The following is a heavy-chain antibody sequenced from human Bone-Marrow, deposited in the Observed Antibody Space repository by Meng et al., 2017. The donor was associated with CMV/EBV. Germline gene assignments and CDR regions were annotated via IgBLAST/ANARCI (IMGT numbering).Heavy chain of an antibody. CDR1: GFTFSDYY. CDR3: ARGYPQGIVGMDV. J-gene: IGHJ6*02. CDR2: ISSSGSTI. Sequence: GESLKISCAASGFTFSDYYMSWIRQAPGKGLEWVSYISSSGSTIYYADSVKGRFTISRDNAKNSLYLQMNSLRAEDTAVYYCARGYPQGIVGMDVWGQGTTVTVSS. V-gene: IGHV3-11*04. D-gene: IGHD1-26*01.